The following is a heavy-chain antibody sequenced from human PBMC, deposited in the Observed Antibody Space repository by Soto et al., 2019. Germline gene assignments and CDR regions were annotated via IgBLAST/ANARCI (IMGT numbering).Heavy chain of an antibody. V-gene: IGHV4-61*08. CDR3: ARSPNYYYYGFDV. Sequence: LTCTVSGGSVSSGDYFWSWLRQSPGKRLEWIAYIYYSGSTNYNPSLKSRATISVDTSKSQVSLTLTSMTAADAALYYCARSPNYYYYGFDVWGQGTAVTVSS. J-gene: IGHJ6*02. D-gene: IGHD3-10*01. CDR1: GGSVSSGDYF. CDR2: IYYSGST.